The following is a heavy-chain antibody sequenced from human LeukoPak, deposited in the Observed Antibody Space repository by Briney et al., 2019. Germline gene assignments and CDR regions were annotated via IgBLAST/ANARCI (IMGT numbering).Heavy chain of an antibody. Sequence: PGGSLRLSCAASGFTFSTYSLNWGRQAPGKGLEWVSSISSSSGYIYYADSVKGRFTISRDNAKNSLYLQMDSLRAEDTAVYYCARAQGIPAAGTLFVDYWGQGTLVTVSS. CDR1: GFTFSTYS. D-gene: IGHD6-13*01. V-gene: IGHV3-21*01. CDR2: ISSSSGYI. J-gene: IGHJ4*02. CDR3: ARAQGIPAAGTLFVDY.